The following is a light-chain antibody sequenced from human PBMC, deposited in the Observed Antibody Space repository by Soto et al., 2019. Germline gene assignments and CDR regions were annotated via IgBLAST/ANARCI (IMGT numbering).Light chain of an antibody. V-gene: IGKV2-28*01. CDR3: QLYGISPQ. CDR2: LGC. Sequence: DIVMTQSPLSLPVTPGEPASISCRCNQTFLSTNGHNYLGWYLQKPGQSPQLLIYLGCSRASGVPDRFSGSGSGTDFTLTINRLEPEDFAVYYCQLYGISPQFGQGTRLEIK. CDR1: QTFLSTNGHNY. J-gene: IGKJ5*01.